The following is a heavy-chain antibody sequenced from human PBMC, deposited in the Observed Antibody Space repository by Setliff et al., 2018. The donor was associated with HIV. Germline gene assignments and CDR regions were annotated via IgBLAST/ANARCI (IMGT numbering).Heavy chain of an antibody. Sequence: SETLSLTCAVSGYSISSGYYWGWIRQPPGKGLEWIGSIYHSGSTYYNPSLKSRVTISVDTSKNQFSLKLSSVTAADTAVYYCARRTTYVDTAMYDYWGQGTLVTVSS. CDR3: ARRTTYVDTAMYDY. D-gene: IGHD5-18*01. CDR1: GYSISSGYY. V-gene: IGHV4-38-2*01. J-gene: IGHJ4*02. CDR2: IYHSGST.